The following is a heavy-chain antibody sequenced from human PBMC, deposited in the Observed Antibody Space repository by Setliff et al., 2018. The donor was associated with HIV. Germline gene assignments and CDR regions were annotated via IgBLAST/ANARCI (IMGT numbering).Heavy chain of an antibody. CDR2: IRSKANSYAT. D-gene: IGHD5-12*01. V-gene: IGHV3-73*01. J-gene: IGHJ6*03. Sequence: LRLSCAASGFTFSGSAMHWVRQASGKGLEWVGRIRSKANSYATTYAASVKGRFTISRDDSKNTAYLQMNSLKTEDTAVYYCVSYGDSPHYYYYMDVWGKGTTVTVSS. CDR1: GFTFSGSA. CDR3: VSYGDSPHYYYYMDV.